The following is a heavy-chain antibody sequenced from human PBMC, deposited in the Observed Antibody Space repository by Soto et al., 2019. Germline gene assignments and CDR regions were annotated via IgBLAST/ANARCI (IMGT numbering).Heavy chain of an antibody. CDR1: GFTFSSYS. CDR2: ISSSSSTI. CDR3: ARDRYSSRWYDQVDY. D-gene: IGHD6-13*01. J-gene: IGHJ4*02. V-gene: IGHV3-48*02. Sequence: EVQLVESGGGLVQPGGSLRLSCAASGFTFSSYSMNWVRQAPGKGLEWVSYISSSSSTIYYADSVKGRFTISRDNAKNALYVQMNSLRDEDTAVYYCARDRYSSRWYDQVDYWGQGTLVTVSS.